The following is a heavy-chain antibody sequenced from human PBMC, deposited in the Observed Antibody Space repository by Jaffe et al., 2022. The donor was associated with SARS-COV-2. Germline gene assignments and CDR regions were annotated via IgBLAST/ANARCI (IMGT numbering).Heavy chain of an antibody. V-gene: IGHV5-51*01. Sequence: EVQLVQSGAEVKKPGESLKISCKGSGYSFTNYWIGWVRQMPGKGLEWMGIIYPGDSDSRYSPSFQGQVTISADKSISTAYLQWSSLKASDTAMYYCARLDDSSGYYQRAAFDIWGQGTMVTVSS. CDR2: IYPGDSDS. CDR3: ARLDDSSGYYQRAAFDI. CDR1: GYSFTNYW. J-gene: IGHJ3*02. D-gene: IGHD3-22*01.